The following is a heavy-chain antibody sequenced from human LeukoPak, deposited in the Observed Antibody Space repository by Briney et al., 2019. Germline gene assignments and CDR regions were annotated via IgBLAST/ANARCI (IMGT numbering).Heavy chain of an antibody. CDR3: ARSMIVVVITDYYGMDV. D-gene: IGHD3-22*01. CDR1: GGSFSGYY. Sequence: PSETLSLTCAVYGGSFSGYYWSWIRQPPGKGLEWIGEIYHSGSTNYNPSLKSRVTISVDKSKNQFSLKLSSVTAADTAVYYCARSMIVVVITDYYGMDVWGQGTTVTVSS. V-gene: IGHV4-34*01. J-gene: IGHJ6*02. CDR2: IYHSGST.